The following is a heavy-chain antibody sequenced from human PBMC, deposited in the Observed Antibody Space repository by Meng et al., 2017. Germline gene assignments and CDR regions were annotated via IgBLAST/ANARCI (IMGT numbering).Heavy chain of an antibody. V-gene: IGHV4-34*01. CDR3: ARGLRITMVRGVKGWFDP. CDR2: INHSGST. CDR1: GGSFSCDY. Sequence: QHVCAVLLKPSATLSHPFAVYGGSFSCDYWSWMRQPPGKGLEWIGEINHSGSTNYNPSLKSRVTISVDTSKNQFSLKLSSVTAADTAVYYCARGLRITMVRGVKGWFDPWGQGTLVTVSS. J-gene: IGHJ5*02. D-gene: IGHD3-10*01.